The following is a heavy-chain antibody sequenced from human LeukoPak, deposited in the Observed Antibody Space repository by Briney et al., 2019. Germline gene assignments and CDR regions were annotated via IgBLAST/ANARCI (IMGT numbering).Heavy chain of an antibody. CDR3: ARAHYGSGSYWYYFDY. D-gene: IGHD3-10*01. Sequence: SVKVSCKASGGTFSSHAISWVRQAPGQGLEWMGGIIPIFGTANYAQKFQGRVTITTDESTSTAYMELSSLRSEDTAVYYCARAHYGSGSYWYYFDYWGQGTLVTVSS. CDR1: GGTFSSHA. J-gene: IGHJ4*02. CDR2: IIPIFGTA. V-gene: IGHV1-69*05.